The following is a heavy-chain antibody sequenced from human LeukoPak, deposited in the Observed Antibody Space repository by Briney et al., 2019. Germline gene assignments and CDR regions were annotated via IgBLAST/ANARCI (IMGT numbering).Heavy chain of an antibody. CDR3: AKRWDSSVYSHFDY. J-gene: IGHJ4*02. Sequence: GGSLRLSCAASGFTFSTYSMNWVRQAPGKGLEWISYITSSSRTIYYADSVKGRFTISRDNAKNSLYLQMNSLRDEDTAVYYCAKRWDSSVYSHFDYWGQGTLVTVSS. D-gene: IGHD3-22*01. CDR1: GFTFSTYS. CDR2: ITSSSRTI. V-gene: IGHV3-48*02.